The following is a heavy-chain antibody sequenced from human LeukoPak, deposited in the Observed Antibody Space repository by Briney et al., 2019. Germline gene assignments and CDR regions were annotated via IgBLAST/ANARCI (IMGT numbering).Heavy chain of an antibody. Sequence: ASVKVSCKASGGTFSSYAISWVRQAPGQGLEWMGGIIPIFGTANYAQKFQGRVTITADESTSTAYMELSSLRSEDTAVYYCATAGTDAFDIWGQGTMVTVSS. CDR1: GGTFSSYA. D-gene: IGHD6-13*01. CDR3: ATAGTDAFDI. J-gene: IGHJ3*02. CDR2: IIPIFGTA. V-gene: IGHV1-69*13.